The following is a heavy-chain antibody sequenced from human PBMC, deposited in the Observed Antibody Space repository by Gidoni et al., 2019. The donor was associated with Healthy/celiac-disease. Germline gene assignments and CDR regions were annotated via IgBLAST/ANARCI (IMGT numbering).Heavy chain of an antibody. Sequence: QVQLVESGGGVVQPGRSLRLSCAASGFTLRRSAMHWVRQGPGKGLEWVAVISYDGSNKYYADSVKGRFTISRDNSKNTLYLQMNSLRAEDTAVYYCASQNSALLWFGDHAFDIWGQGTMVTVSS. J-gene: IGHJ3*02. CDR2: ISYDGSNK. D-gene: IGHD3-10*01. CDR1: GFTLRRSA. CDR3: ASQNSALLWFGDHAFDI. V-gene: IGHV3-30-3*01.